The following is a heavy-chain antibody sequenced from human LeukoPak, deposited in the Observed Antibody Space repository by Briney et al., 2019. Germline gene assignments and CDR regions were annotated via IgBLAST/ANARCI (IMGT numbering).Heavy chain of an antibody. D-gene: IGHD3-16*01. V-gene: IGHV3-11*06. CDR1: GFTFSDYY. CDR3: ARALRLGATV. J-gene: IGHJ3*01. Sequence: PGGSLRLSCAASGFTFSDYYMSWIRQAPGKGLEWVSYITTTSTYTDYADSVKGRFTVSRDNAKNSLYLQMNSLRAEDTAVYYCARALRLGATVWGQGTMVTVSS. CDR2: ITTTSTYT.